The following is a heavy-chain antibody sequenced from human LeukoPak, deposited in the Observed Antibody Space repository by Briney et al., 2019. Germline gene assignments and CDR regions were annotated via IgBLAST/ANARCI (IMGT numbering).Heavy chain of an antibody. Sequence: SETLSLTCTVSGGSISTYYWCWVRHPPGRGLEWSGYIYYSGSTNYNPSLTSRVTISVDTSKNQFSLKLSSVTAADTAVYYCARNDPRGYCSSTSCYRIFDPWGQGTLVTVSS. D-gene: IGHD2-2*02. CDR1: GGSISTYY. J-gene: IGHJ5*02. V-gene: IGHV4-59*01. CDR3: ARNDPRGYCSSTSCYRIFDP. CDR2: IYYSGST.